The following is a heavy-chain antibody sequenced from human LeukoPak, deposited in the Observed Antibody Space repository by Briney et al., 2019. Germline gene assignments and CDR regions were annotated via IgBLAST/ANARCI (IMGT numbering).Heavy chain of an antibody. CDR1: GGSFSGHY. Sequence: SSETLSLTCAVYGGSFSGHYWGWIRQPPGKGLEWIGEINHSGATNYTPSLKRRVTISVETSKNQFSLKLTSVTAADTAVYYCASSRNYHDSSGYWEYYFDYWGQGTLVTVSS. CDR2: INHSGAT. D-gene: IGHD3-22*01. J-gene: IGHJ4*02. CDR3: ASSRNYHDSSGYWEYYFDY. V-gene: IGHV4-34*01.